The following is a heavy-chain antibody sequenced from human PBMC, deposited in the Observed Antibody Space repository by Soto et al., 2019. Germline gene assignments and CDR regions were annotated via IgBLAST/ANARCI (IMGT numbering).Heavy chain of an antibody. Sequence: EVQLLESGGGLVQPGGSLRLSCAASGFTFSSSAMNWVRQAPGKGLEWVSVISGSDGSTYYADSVKGRFTISRDNSKNTLNLQMNSLRAEDTAVYYCARRSSSWYFDYWGQGTLVTVSS. CDR2: ISGSDGST. D-gene: IGHD6-13*01. J-gene: IGHJ4*02. V-gene: IGHV3-23*01. CDR1: GFTFSSSA. CDR3: ARRSSSWYFDY.